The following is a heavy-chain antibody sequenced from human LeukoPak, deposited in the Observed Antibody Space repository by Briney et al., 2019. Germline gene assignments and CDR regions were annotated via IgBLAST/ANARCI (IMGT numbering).Heavy chain of an antibody. CDR3: ARRIAVAGTGWFDP. CDR2: IYPGDSDT. J-gene: IGHJ5*02. V-gene: IGHV5-51*01. Sequence: GESLKISCKGSGDSFTSYWIGWVRQMAGEGLEWMGIIYPGDSDTRYSPSFQGPVTISADKSISTAYLQWSSLKASDTAMYYCARRIAVAGTGWFDPWGQGTLVTVSS. D-gene: IGHD6-19*01. CDR1: GDSFTSYW.